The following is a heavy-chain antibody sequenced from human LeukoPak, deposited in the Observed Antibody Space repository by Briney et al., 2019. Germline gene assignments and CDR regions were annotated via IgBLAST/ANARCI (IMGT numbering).Heavy chain of an antibody. V-gene: IGHV3-21*01. CDR2: ISRSSSYI. D-gene: IGHD1-26*01. CDR1: GFTFSSYS. Sequence: GGSLRLSCAASGFTFSSYSMNWVRQAPGKGLEWVSSISRSSSYIYYADSVKGRFTISRDNAKNSLYLQMNSLRAEDTAVYYCARDLSDPQWELVYYYYGMDVWGQGTTVTVSS. J-gene: IGHJ6*02. CDR3: ARDLSDPQWELVYYYYGMDV.